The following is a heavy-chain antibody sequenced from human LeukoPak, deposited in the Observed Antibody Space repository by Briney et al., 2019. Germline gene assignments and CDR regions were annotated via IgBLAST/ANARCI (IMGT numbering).Heavy chain of an antibody. D-gene: IGHD4-17*01. CDR3: ARGHDYGGYYFDY. J-gene: IGHJ4*02. CDR1: GFTFTDYY. V-gene: IGHV3-11*04. Sequence: GGSLRLSCAASGFTFTDYYMNWIRQAPGKGLEWVSSISTSGSTIYYADSVKGRFTISRDNAKNSLYLQMNSLRAEDTAVYYCARGHDYGGYYFDYWGQGTLVTVSS. CDR2: ISTSGSTI.